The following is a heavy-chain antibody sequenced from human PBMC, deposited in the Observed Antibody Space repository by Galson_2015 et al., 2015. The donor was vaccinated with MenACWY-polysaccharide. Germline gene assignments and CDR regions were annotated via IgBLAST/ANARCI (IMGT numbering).Heavy chain of an antibody. V-gene: IGHV1-46*02. J-gene: IGHJ6*02. D-gene: IGHD5-12*01. CDR3: ARDKPPTTDVDYYSGLDV. CDR2: INPSGGGT. Sequence: SVKVSCKASGYTFDTYYAHWVRQAPGQGLEWMGIINPSGGGTSYAEGFQGRVAMTSDTSTSTFYMELSSLTSEDTAIYYCARDKPPTTDVDYYSGLDVWGQGTTVIVSS. CDR1: GYTFDTYY.